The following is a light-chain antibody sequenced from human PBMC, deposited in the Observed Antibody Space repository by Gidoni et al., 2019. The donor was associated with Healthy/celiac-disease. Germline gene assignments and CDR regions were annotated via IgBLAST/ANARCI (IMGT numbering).Light chain of an antibody. Sequence: DIVMTQSPDSLAVSLGKMATINCTPSQSGLYSSNNKNYLAWYQQKPGQPPKLLIYWASTRESGVPDRFSGSGDGTDFTLTISSLQAEDVAVYYCQQYYSTPQTFGQGTKVEIK. V-gene: IGKV4-1*01. CDR3: QQYYSTPQT. CDR1: QSGLYSSNNKNY. J-gene: IGKJ1*01. CDR2: WAS.